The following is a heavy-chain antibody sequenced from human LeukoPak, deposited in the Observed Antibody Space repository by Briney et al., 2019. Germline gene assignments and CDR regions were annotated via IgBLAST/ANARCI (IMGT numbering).Heavy chain of an antibody. CDR3: ARPRLWEWFDP. CDR2: IYYSGST. Sequence: SETLSLTCTVSGGSISSSSYYWGWIRQPPGKGLEWIGSIYYSGSTYYNPSLKSRVTISVDTSKNQFSLKLSSVTAADTAVYYCARPRLWEWFDPWGQGTLVTVSS. V-gene: IGHV4-39*01. CDR1: GGSISSSSYY. J-gene: IGHJ5*02. D-gene: IGHD3-16*01.